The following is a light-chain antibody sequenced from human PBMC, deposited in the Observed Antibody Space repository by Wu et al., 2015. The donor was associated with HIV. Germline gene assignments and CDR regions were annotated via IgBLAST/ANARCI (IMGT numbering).Light chain of an antibody. CDR3: QQYYEWPA. J-gene: IGKJ1*01. CDR2: GAS. CDR1: KNVESD. V-gene: IGKV3-15*01. Sequence: MVMTQSPATLSVSPGDRATLSCRASKNVESDLVWYQQKPGQAPKIIIYGASTRATGIPARLSGRGSGTEFTLTISSVQSEDFAVYICQQYYEWPAFGQGTKVEIK.